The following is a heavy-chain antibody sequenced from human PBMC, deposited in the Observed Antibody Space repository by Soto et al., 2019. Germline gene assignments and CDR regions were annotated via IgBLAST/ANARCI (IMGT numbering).Heavy chain of an antibody. CDR1: GYTFTSYG. J-gene: IGHJ4*02. CDR3: ARDLGFGYYDSSGYPYFDY. V-gene: IGHV1-69*04. D-gene: IGHD3-22*01. Sequence: SVKVSCKASGYTFTSYGISWVRQAPGQGLEWMGRIIPILGIANYAQKFQGRVTITADKSTSTAYMELSSLRSEDTAVYYCARDLGFGYYDSSGYPYFDYWGQGTLVTVSS. CDR2: IIPILGIA.